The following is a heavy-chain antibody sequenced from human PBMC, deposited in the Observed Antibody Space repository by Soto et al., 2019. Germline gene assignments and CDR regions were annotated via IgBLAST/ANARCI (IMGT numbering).Heavy chain of an antibody. Sequence: GASVKVSCKASGYTFTSYYMHWVRQAPGQGLEWMGIINPSGGSTSYAQKFQGRVTMTRDTSTSTVYMELSSLRSEDTAVYYCAVPYDFWSGYYPPKDYYYYMDVWGKGTTVTVSS. V-gene: IGHV1-46*03. D-gene: IGHD3-3*01. J-gene: IGHJ6*03. CDR3: AVPYDFWSGYYPPKDYYYYMDV. CDR2: INPSGGST. CDR1: GYTFTSYY.